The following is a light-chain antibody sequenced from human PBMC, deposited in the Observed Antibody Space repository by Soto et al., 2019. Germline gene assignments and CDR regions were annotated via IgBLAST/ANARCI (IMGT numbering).Light chain of an antibody. CDR1: QSLSSSY. CDR2: GAS. J-gene: IGKJ3*01. V-gene: IGKV3-20*01. CDR3: QHYGNTPPSVT. Sequence: EIALSQSRGTLSLYTGERATLSYRASQSLSSSYLVWYQQKPGQAPRLLIYGASSRATGIPDRFSGSGSGTDFTLTISRLEPEDFAVYYCQHYGNTPPSVTFGPGTKVDIK.